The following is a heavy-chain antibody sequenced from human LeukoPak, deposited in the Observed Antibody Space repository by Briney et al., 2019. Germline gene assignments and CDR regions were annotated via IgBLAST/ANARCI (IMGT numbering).Heavy chain of an antibody. CDR3: ARDRFSADAFDI. CDR1: GYTFTGYY. Sequence: ASVKVPCKASGYTFTGYYMHWVRQAPGQGLEWMGRINPNSGGTNYAQKFQGRVTMTRDTSIGTAYMELSRLRSDDTAVYYCARDRFSADAFDIWGQGTMVTVSS. J-gene: IGHJ3*02. CDR2: INPNSGGT. D-gene: IGHD3-3*02. V-gene: IGHV1-2*06.